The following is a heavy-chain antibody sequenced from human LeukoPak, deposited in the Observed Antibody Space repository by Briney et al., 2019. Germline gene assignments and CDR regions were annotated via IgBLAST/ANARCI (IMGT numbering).Heavy chain of an antibody. CDR1: GFTFSSFD. D-gene: IGHD1-1*01. CDR3: ARGPPRGKYYYMDV. J-gene: IGHJ6*03. CDR2: IGTASDT. Sequence: GGSLRLSCAASGFTFSSFDMHWVRHPTGQGLEWVSTIGTASDTYYTGSVEGRFTLSRDNAKNSLYLQMNSLTAGHTAVYYCARGPPRGKYYYMDVWGKGTTVTVSS. V-gene: IGHV3-13*01.